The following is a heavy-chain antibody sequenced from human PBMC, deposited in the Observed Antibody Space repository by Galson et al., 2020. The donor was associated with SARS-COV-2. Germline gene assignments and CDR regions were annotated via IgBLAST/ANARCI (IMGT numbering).Heavy chain of an antibody. CDR1: EFIFSTYS. V-gene: IGHV3-21*01. J-gene: IGHJ1*01. CDR2: ISTSSNYI. CDR3: ARDAYCGGDCYGEYFRH. D-gene: IGHD2-21*02. Sequence: GESLKISCAASEFIFSTYSMSWVRQAPGKGLEWVSSISTSSNYIYYADPVKCRFTISRDNAKNSLYLQMNSLRAEDTAVYYCARDAYCGGDCYGEYFRHWGQGSLVIVSS.